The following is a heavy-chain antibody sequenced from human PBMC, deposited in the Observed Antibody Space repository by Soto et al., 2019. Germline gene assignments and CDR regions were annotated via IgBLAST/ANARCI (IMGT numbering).Heavy chain of an antibody. J-gene: IGHJ6*02. CDR1: GYTFTSYA. D-gene: IGHD3-3*01. Sequence: ASVKVSCKASGYTFTSYAMHWVRQAPGQRXEWMGWINAGNGNTKYSQKFQGRITITRDTSASTAYMELSSLRSEDTAVYYCAGPYYDFWSGYPYYYGMDVWGQGTTVTVSS. V-gene: IGHV1-3*01. CDR2: INAGNGNT. CDR3: AGPYYDFWSGYPYYYGMDV.